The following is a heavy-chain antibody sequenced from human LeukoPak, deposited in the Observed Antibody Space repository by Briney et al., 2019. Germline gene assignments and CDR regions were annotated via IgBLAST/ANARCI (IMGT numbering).Heavy chain of an antibody. CDR1: GFTFSNAW. Sequence: GGSLRLSCAASGFTFSNAWMSWVRQAPGKGLEWVGRIKSKTDGGTTDYAAPVKGRFTISRDDSKNTLYLQMNSLKTEDTAVYYCTTAPSAAGTEWGSESRYYYYGMDVWGQGTTVTVSS. D-gene: IGHD6-13*01. V-gene: IGHV3-15*01. CDR3: TTAPSAAGTEWGSESRYYYYGMDV. CDR2: IKSKTDGGTT. J-gene: IGHJ6*02.